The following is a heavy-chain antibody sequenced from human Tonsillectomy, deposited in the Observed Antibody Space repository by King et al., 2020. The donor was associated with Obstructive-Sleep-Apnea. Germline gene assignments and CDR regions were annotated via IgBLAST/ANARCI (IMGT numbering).Heavy chain of an antibody. V-gene: IGHV4-4*07. CDR1: GGSISSYY. Sequence: VQLQESGPGLVKPSETLSLTCTVSGGSISSYYWSWIRQPAGKGLEWIGRIYPSGSTNYNPSLKSRVTMSGDTSKNQFSQKLSSVTAADTAVYYCARDHPSIGELSTHWGQGTLVTVSS. D-gene: IGHD3-10*01. CDR3: ARDHPSIGELSTH. CDR2: IYPSGST. J-gene: IGHJ4*02.